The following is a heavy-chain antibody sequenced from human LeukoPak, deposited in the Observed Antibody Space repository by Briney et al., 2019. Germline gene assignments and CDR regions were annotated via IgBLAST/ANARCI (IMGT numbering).Heavy chain of an antibody. J-gene: IGHJ4*02. CDR3: ARGSPLMAGIYNFDY. CDR2: IYTSGST. V-gene: IGHV4-4*07. CDR1: GGSINSYY. D-gene: IGHD6-19*01. Sequence: PSETLSLTCTVSGGSINSYYWSWLRQPAGKGLEWIGRIYTSGSTNYNPSLKSRVTMSVDTSNNQFSLKVRSVTAADTAVYYCARGSPLMAGIYNFDYWGQGRLVTVSS.